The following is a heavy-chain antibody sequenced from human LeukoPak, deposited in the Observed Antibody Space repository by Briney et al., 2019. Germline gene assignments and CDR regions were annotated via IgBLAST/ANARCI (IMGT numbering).Heavy chain of an antibody. Sequence: SQTLSLTCAISGDSVSSNSAAWNWIRQSPSRGLEWLGRTYYRSKWYNDYAVSVKSRITINPDTSKNQFSLKLSSVTASDTAVYYCARHMEWRQYFDYWGQGTLVTVSS. CDR2: TYYRSKWYN. CDR1: GDSVSSNSAA. J-gene: IGHJ4*02. V-gene: IGHV6-1*01. D-gene: IGHD5-24*01. CDR3: ARHMEWRQYFDY.